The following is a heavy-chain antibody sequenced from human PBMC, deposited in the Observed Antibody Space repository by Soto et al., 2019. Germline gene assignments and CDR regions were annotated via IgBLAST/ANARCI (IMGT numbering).Heavy chain of an antibody. CDR3: ARVPGP. CDR2: IYHSGST. Sequence: SETLCLTCAVSGGSISSGGYSGSWIRQPPGKGLEWIGYIYHSGSTYYNPSLKSRVTISVDRSKNQFSLKLSSVTAADTAVYYCARVPGPWGQGTLVTVSS. CDR1: GGSISSGGYS. J-gene: IGHJ5*02. V-gene: IGHV4-30-2*01.